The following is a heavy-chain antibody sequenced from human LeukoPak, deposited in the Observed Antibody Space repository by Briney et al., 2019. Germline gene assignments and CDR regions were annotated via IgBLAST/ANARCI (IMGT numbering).Heavy chain of an antibody. D-gene: IGHD4-17*01. CDR3: ARQEGLYGDYVSFDY. Sequence: SETLSLTCAVYGGSFSGYYWSWIRQPPGKGLEWIGEINHSGSTNYNPSLKSRVTISVDTSKNQFSLKLSSVTAADTAVYYCARQEGLYGDYVSFDYWGQGTLVTVSS. V-gene: IGHV4-34*01. CDR1: GGSFSGYY. CDR2: INHSGST. J-gene: IGHJ4*02.